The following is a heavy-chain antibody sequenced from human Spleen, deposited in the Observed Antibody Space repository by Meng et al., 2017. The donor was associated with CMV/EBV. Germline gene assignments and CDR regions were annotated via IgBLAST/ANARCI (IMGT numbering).Heavy chain of an antibody. CDR1: GFTFRSYG. J-gene: IGHJ4*02. CDR3: AKDQDDYYGSGSYIDY. CDR2: VRYDGSQK. D-gene: IGHD3-10*01. V-gene: IGHV3-30*02. Sequence: SGFTFRSYGLHWVRQAPGKGLEWVTFVRYDGSQKFYADSVKGRFTSSRDNSKNTLYLQMNSLRGEDTAVYFCAKDQDDYYGSGSYIDYWGRGTLVTVSS.